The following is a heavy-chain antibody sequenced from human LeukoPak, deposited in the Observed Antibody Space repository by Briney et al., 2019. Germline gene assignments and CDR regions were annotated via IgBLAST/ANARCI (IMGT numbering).Heavy chain of an antibody. CDR2: IKQDGSEK. Sequence: GGSLRLSCAASGFTLGSYWASWVRQAPGKGLQWVANIKQDGSEKYYVDSVKGRFTISRDNAKNSLYLQMNSLRAEDTAVYSCARATGPFDYWGQGTLVTVSS. V-gene: IGHV3-7*02. CDR3: ARATGPFDY. CDR1: GFTLGSYW. J-gene: IGHJ4*02.